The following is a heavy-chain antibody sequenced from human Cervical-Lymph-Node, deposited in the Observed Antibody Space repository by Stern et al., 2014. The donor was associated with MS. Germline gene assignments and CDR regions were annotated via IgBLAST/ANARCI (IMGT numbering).Heavy chain of an antibody. CDR2: IYPGDSDT. D-gene: IGHD1-20*01. V-gene: IGHV5-51*03. CDR1: GYSFTSYW. CDR3: ARRGITGSIQDAFDI. Sequence: VQLMQSGTEVKKPGESLKISCKGSGYSFTSYWIAWVRQMPGKGLECVGIIYPGDSDTTYSPSFEGRVTISAGKSSSTAYLEWSGLKASDTAMYYCARRGITGSIQDAFDIWGQGTMVTVSS. J-gene: IGHJ3*02.